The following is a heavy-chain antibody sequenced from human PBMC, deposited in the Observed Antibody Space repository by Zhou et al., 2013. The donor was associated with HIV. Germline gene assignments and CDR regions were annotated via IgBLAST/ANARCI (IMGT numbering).Heavy chain of an antibody. J-gene: IGHJ6*03. CDR2: TIPIFGTA. V-gene: IGHV1-69*05. CDR3: ARARKAARNYYYYYMDV. Sequence: QVQLVQSGPELKKPGSSVKVSCKASGGTFSSHAISWVRQAPGQGLEWMGGTIPIFGTANYAQKFQGRVTITTDESTSTAYMELSSLRSEDTAVYYCARARKAARNYYYYYMDVWGKGTTVTVSS. D-gene: IGHD6-6*01. CDR1: GGTFSSHA.